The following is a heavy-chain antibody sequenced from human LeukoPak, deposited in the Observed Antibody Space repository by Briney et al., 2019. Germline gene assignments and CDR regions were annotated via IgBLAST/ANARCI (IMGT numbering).Heavy chain of an antibody. Sequence: ASVKVPCKASGYTFTNYAIHWVRQAPGQGLEWMGWVNAGNGNTEYSQKFQGRVAITRATSATTAYMELRSLRSEDTALYYCAREGPRPHDALDIWGQGTMVTVSS. V-gene: IGHV1-3*01. CDR3: AREGPRPHDALDI. J-gene: IGHJ3*02. CDR1: GYTFTNYA. CDR2: VNAGNGNT.